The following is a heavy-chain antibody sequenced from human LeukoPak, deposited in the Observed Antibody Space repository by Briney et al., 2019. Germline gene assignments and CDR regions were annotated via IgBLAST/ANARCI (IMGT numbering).Heavy chain of an antibody. Sequence: GGSLRLSCAASGFTFSSYSMNWVRQAPGKGLEWVSSISSSSSYIYYADSVKGRFTISRDNAKNSLYLQMNSLRAKDTAVYYCAREVWVAVAGHWFDPWGQGTLVTVSS. D-gene: IGHD6-19*01. CDR2: ISSSSSYI. J-gene: IGHJ5*02. CDR3: AREVWVAVAGHWFDP. V-gene: IGHV3-21*01. CDR1: GFTFSSYS.